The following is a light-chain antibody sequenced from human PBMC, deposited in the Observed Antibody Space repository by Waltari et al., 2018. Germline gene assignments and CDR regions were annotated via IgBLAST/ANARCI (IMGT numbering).Light chain of an antibody. Sequence: QSALTQPRSVSGSPGQSVTISCTGTSSELGTSNYVSWYQQHPGKLPKVIIYDVTERPSGVPDRFSGSKSGNTASLTVSGLQTEDEADYYCCSYTGAYVVFGGGTKLTVL. V-gene: IGLV2-11*01. CDR3: CSYTGAYVV. CDR2: DVT. J-gene: IGLJ2*01. CDR1: SSELGTSNY.